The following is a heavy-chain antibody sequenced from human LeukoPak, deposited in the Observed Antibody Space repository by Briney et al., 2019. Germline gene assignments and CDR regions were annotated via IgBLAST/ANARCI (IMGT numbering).Heavy chain of an antibody. CDR1: GFTFSSYA. CDR2: IKQDGSEK. J-gene: IGHJ5*02. Sequence: PGGSLRLSCAASGFTFSSYAMSWVRQAPGKGLEWVANIKQDGSEKYYVDSVKGRFTISRDNAKNSLYLQMNSLRAEDTAVYYCARANWFDPWGQGTLVTVSS. V-gene: IGHV3-7*01. CDR3: ARANWFDP.